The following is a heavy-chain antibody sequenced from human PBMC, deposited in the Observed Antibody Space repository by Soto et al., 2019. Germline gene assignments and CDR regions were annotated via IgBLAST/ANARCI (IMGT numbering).Heavy chain of an antibody. Sequence: ASVKVSFKASGYTFTSYGISWVRQAPGQGLEWMGWISAYNGNTNYAQKLQGRVTMTTDTSTSTAYMELRSLRSDDTAVYYCARDYDFWSGYYIPYFDYWGQGTLVTVSS. CDR2: ISAYNGNT. J-gene: IGHJ4*02. V-gene: IGHV1-18*01. D-gene: IGHD3-3*01. CDR3: ARDYDFWSGYYIPYFDY. CDR1: GYTFTSYG.